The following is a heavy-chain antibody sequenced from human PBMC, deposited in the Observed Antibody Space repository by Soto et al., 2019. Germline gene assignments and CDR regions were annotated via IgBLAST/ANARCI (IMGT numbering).Heavy chain of an antibody. D-gene: IGHD3-3*01. Sequence: ASVKVSCKTSGYTFSSYAIHWVRQAPGQRLEWMGWINVGNGNTAYSQKFQGRVTVTRDTSAGTAYMELSSLRSEDTAVYYCARFRFLEWSFDYWGQGTLVTVSS. CDR3: ARFRFLEWSFDY. J-gene: IGHJ4*02. CDR2: INVGNGNT. V-gene: IGHV1-3*01. CDR1: GYTFSSYA.